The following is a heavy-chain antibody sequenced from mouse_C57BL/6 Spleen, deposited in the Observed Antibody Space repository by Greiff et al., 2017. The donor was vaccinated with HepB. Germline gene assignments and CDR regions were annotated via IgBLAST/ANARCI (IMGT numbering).Heavy chain of an antibody. J-gene: IGHJ2*01. Sequence: EVQVVESGGGLVKPGGSLKLSCAASGFTFSDYGMHWVRQAPEKGLEWVAYISSGSSTIYYADTVKGRFTISRDNAKNTLFLQMTSLRSEDTAMYYCAREDYSKAYFDYWGQGTTLTVSS. CDR3: AREDYSKAYFDY. CDR1: GFTFSDYG. V-gene: IGHV5-17*01. D-gene: IGHD2-5*01. CDR2: ISSGSSTI.